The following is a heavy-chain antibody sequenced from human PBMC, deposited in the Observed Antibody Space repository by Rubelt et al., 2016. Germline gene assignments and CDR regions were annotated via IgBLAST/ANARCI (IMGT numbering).Heavy chain of an antibody. J-gene: IGHJ3*02. V-gene: IGHV4-38-2*02. Sequence: QVQLQESGPGLVKSSETLSLTCTVSGFSISSGYFWGWIRQPPGKGLEWIGSIYHSGSTFYSPSLKTRVTMPVDTSKNQFSLNLTYVTAAETAVDYCAMPHVLRYFDRGAFDIWGQGTKVTVSS. CDR3: AMPHVLRYFDRGAFDI. CDR1: GFSISSGYF. CDR2: IYHSGST. D-gene: IGHD3-9*01.